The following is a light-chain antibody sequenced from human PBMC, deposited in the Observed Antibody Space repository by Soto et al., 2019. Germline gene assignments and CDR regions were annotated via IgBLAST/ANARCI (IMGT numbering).Light chain of an antibody. J-gene: IGKJ3*01. Sequence: DIQMTQSPSTLSASVGNSVIITCGASQTIGSWLACVQQKPGKVPKLLIHKASSLESGVSSRFSGSGSGTEFTLTIRSLQPDDFATYYCQQYSSLSAFGPGTKVEIK. CDR2: KAS. CDR3: QQYSSLSA. CDR1: QTIGSW. V-gene: IGKV1-5*03.